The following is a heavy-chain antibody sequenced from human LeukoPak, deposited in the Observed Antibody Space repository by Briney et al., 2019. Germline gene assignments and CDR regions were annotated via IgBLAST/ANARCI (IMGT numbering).Heavy chain of an antibody. D-gene: IGHD5-12*01. Sequence: GGSLRLSCAASGFTFSSYGMHWVRQAPGKGLEWVAFIRYDGSNKYYADSVKGRFTISRDNSKNTLYLQMNSLRAEDTAVYYCAKVGYSGYDYGIVYFDYWGQGTLVTVSS. CDR2: IRYDGSNK. CDR1: GFTFSSYG. V-gene: IGHV3-30*02. CDR3: AKVGYSGYDYGIVYFDY. J-gene: IGHJ4*02.